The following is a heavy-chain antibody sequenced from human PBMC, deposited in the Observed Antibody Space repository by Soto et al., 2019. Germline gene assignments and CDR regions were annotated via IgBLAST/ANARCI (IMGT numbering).Heavy chain of an antibody. CDR3: ARGRWELLLFDY. CDR2: IYYSGST. Sequence: QVQLQESGPGLVKPSETLSLTCTVSGGSISSYYWSWIRQPPGKGLEWIGYIYYSGSTNYNPTLTRRVTISVATSKNQFSLKLSSVTAADTAVYYCARGRWELLLFDYWGQGTLVTVSS. J-gene: IGHJ4*02. D-gene: IGHD1-26*01. CDR1: GGSISSYY. V-gene: IGHV4-59*01.